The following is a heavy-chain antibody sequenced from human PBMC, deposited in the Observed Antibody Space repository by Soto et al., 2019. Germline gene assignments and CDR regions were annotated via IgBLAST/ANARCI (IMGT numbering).Heavy chain of an antibody. V-gene: IGHV3-23*01. CDR3: AKIEDFWSGYPDY. CDR2: ISGSGGST. Sequence: GGSLRLSCAASGFTFGSYAMSWVRQAPGKGLEWVSAISGSGGSTYYADSVKGRFTISRDNSKNTLYLQMNSLRAEDTAVYYCAKIEDFWSGYPDYWGQGTLVTVSS. J-gene: IGHJ4*02. CDR1: GFTFGSYA. D-gene: IGHD3-3*01.